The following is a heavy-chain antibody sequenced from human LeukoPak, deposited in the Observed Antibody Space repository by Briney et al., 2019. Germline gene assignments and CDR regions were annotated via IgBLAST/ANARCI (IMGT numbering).Heavy chain of an antibody. V-gene: IGHV3-30-3*01. CDR3: ARGEVVLATVTTLNYYGMDV. Sequence: PGGSLRLSCAASGFTFSDYAMSWVRQAPGKGLEWVAVISYDGSNKYYADSVKGRFTISRDNSKNTLYLQMNSLGAEDTAVYYCARGEVVLATVTTLNYYGMDVWGQGTTVTVSS. CDR1: GFTFSDYA. CDR2: ISYDGSNK. J-gene: IGHJ6*02. D-gene: IGHD4-17*01.